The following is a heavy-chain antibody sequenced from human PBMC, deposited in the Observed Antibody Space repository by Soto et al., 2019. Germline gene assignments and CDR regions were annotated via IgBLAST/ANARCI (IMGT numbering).Heavy chain of an antibody. Sequence: SETQSLTSTVSGGNIRSYGWSWIRQPPGKGLEWIGYIYYSGSTNYNPSLKSRVTISVNTSKNQFSLKLSSVTAADTAVYYCARGNVLLWFGELLSESFDYWGQGTLVTVSS. V-gene: IGHV4-59*12. CDR2: IYYSGST. CDR1: GGNIRSYG. CDR3: ARGNVLLWFGELLSESFDY. D-gene: IGHD3-10*01. J-gene: IGHJ4*02.